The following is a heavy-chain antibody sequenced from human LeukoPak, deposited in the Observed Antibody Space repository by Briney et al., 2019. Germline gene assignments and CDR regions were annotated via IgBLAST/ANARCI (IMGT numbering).Heavy chain of an antibody. CDR3: ARGGTLRYFDWLSDAFDI. J-gene: IGHJ3*02. CDR2: INHSGST. Sequence: SETLSLTCAVYGGSFSGYYWSWIRQPPGKGLEWIGEINHSGSTNYNPSLKSRVTISVDTFKNQFSLKLSSVTAADTAVYYCARGGTLRYFDWLSDAFDIWGQGTMVTVSS. D-gene: IGHD3-9*01. CDR1: GGSFSGYY. V-gene: IGHV4-34*01.